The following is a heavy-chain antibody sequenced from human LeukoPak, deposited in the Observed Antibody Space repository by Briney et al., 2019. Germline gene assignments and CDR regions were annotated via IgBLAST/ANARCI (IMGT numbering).Heavy chain of an antibody. CDR3: ATRYYYGSGSYNDY. V-gene: IGHV4-34*01. D-gene: IGHD3-10*01. CDR2: INHSGST. J-gene: IGHJ4*02. CDR1: GGSFSGYY. Sequence: PSETLSLTCAVYGGSFSGYYWSWIRQPPGKGLEWIGAINHSGSTNYNPSLKSRVTISVDTSKNQFSLKLSSVTAADTAVYYCATRYYYGSGSYNDYWGQGTLVTVSS.